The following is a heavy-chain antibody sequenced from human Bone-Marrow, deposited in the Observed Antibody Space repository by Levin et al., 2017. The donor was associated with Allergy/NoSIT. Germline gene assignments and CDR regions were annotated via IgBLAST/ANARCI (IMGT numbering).Heavy chain of an antibody. CDR2: VGYRGTT. J-gene: IGHJ4*02. CDR3: ASVCRGGRCLDS. Sequence: PSQTLSLTCIVSGDSVSSGTNYWAWMRQPPGKELEWIGSVGYRGTTYYNPSLTSRVSLFVDTSKNQFSLKLSAVTAADTALYYCASVCRGGRCLDSWGQGTLVTVSS. V-gene: IGHV4-39*01. D-gene: IGHD2-15*01. CDR1: GDSVSSGTNY.